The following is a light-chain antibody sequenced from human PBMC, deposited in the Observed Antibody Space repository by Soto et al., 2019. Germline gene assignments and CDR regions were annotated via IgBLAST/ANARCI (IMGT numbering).Light chain of an antibody. CDR1: RGDIGDYKY. Sequence: QSALTQPASVSGSPGQSITISCTGSRGDIGDYKYVSWYKQHPGKAPKLMIYDVSNRPSGVSNRSSASKSGNAASLTISGRQAEHEADYYCSSYTSTNFVIFCGGTKLTVL. V-gene: IGLV2-14*01. J-gene: IGLJ2*01. CDR3: SSYTSTNFVI. CDR2: DVS.